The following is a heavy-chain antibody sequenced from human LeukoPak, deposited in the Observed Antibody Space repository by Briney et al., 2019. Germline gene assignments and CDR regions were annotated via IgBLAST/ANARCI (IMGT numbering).Heavy chain of an antibody. V-gene: IGHV3-30*18. J-gene: IGHJ4*02. CDR3: AKGQNYYDGSGYYSTDY. CDR2: ISSDGVNK. CDR1: GFTVSSYG. D-gene: IGHD3-22*01. Sequence: GGSLRLSCAASGFTVSSYGMHWVRQAPGKGLEWVAVISSDGVNKYSADSVKGRFTISRDNSKNTLYLQMNSLRAEDTAVYYCAKGQNYYDGSGYYSTDYWGQGTPVTVSS.